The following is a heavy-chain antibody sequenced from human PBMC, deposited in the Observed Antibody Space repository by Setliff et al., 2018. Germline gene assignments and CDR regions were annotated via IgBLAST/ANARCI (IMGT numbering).Heavy chain of an antibody. D-gene: IGHD3-22*01. V-gene: IGHV3-20*04. CDR1: GFTFDDYV. CDR2: INRNGGRI. CDR3: AADTFDSNAQAFGY. J-gene: IGHJ4*02. Sequence: GGSLRLSCAASGFTFDDYVMSWVRQAPGKGLEWVSDINRNGGRIGYADPMKGLFTISRDTLYLQLNSLNTEDTAVYYCAADTFDSNAQAFGYWGQGTLVTVSS.